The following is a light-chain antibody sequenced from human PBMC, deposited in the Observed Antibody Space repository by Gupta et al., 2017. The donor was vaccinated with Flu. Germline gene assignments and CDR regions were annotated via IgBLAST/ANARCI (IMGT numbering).Light chain of an antibody. CDR1: RDINSD. Sequence: EVVMTQSPDTLSVSPGERATLSCRASRDINSDLAWYQQKPGQAPRLLIHGASTRATVIPARFSGSGCGTEXTLTISXRQSEDFAIYYCQQYKRWPPYTFGXGTTVEIK. CDR2: GAS. CDR3: QQYKRWPPYT. J-gene: IGKJ3*01. V-gene: IGKV3-15*01.